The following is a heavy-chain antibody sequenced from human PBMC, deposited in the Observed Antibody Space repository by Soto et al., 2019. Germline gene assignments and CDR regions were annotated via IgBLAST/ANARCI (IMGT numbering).Heavy chain of an antibody. D-gene: IGHD2-21*02. V-gene: IGHV3-23*01. CDR3: TRDGVVVVTAIIY. Sequence: PGGSLRLSCAASGFTFRNYVMSWVRQAPGKGLEWVSGISGSGGSTYFADSVKGRFTISRDDSKSIAYLQMNSLKTEDTAVYYCTRDGVVVVTAIIYWGQGTLVTVSS. CDR1: GFTFRNYV. J-gene: IGHJ4*02. CDR2: ISGSGGST.